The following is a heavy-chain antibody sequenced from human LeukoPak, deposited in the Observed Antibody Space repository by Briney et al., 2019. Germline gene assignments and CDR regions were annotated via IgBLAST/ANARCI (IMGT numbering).Heavy chain of an antibody. CDR2: ISAYNGNT. D-gene: IGHD2-2*02. CDR1: GYTFTSYG. V-gene: IGHV1-18*01. Sequence: ASVKVSCKASGYTFTSYGISWVRQAPGQGLEWMGWISAYNGNTNYAQKLQGRVTMTTDTSTSTAYMELRSQRSDDTAVYYCARDQIMDQLLYGDYYYGMDVWGQGTTVTVSS. CDR3: ARDQIMDQLLYGDYYYGMDV. J-gene: IGHJ6*02.